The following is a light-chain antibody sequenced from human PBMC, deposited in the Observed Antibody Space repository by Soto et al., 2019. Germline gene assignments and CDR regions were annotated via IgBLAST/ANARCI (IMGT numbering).Light chain of an antibody. CDR1: QSISSD. CDR2: GAS. J-gene: IGKJ1*01. CDR3: QQYNNWPPWT. Sequence: EVVMTQSPATLSVSPGARATLSCRASQSISSDLAWYQQKPGQAPRLLIYGASTKASDIPARSSGSGSGTEFTLTISSLQSEAFAVYYGQQYNNWPPWTFGQGTKVEF. V-gene: IGKV3-15*01.